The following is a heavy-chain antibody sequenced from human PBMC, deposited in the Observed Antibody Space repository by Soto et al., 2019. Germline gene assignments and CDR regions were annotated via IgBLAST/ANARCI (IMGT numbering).Heavy chain of an antibody. V-gene: IGHV1-69*08. CDR3: AREESRYYYYYMDV. Sequence: QVQLVQSGAEVKKPGSSVKVSCKASGGTFSSYTISWVRQAPGQGLEWMGRIIPILGIANYAQKFQGRVTITADKSTSTAHMELSSLRSEDTAVYYCAREESRYYYYYMDVWGKGTTVTVSS. CDR2: IIPILGIA. J-gene: IGHJ6*03. CDR1: GGTFSSYT.